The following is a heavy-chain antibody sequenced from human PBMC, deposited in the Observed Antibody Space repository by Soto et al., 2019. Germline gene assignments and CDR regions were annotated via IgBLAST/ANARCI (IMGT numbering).Heavy chain of an antibody. CDR1: GGSISSGDYY. Sequence: SETLSLTCTVSGGSISSGDYYWSWIRQPPGKGLEWIGYIYYSGSTYYNPSLKSRVTISVDTSKNQFSLKLSSVTAADTAVYYCARDQENYDSSGYYDYWGQGTLVTVSS. J-gene: IGHJ4*02. CDR3: ARDQENYDSSGYYDY. D-gene: IGHD3-22*01. V-gene: IGHV4-30-4*01. CDR2: IYYSGST.